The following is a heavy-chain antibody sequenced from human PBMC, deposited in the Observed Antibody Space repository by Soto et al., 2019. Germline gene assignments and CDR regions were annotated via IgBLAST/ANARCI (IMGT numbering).Heavy chain of an antibody. V-gene: IGHV1-3*01. CDR3: ARDIQSVGPRANDAFEV. D-gene: IGHD5-18*01. CDR2: LNPDTGNT. J-gene: IGHJ3*01. Sequence: QVPLVQSGAELKKPGASVNISCTASGFTFSDNLINWVRQVPGQGLEWMGWLNPDTGNTRYSETFQSRVTISRHPSASIAYLELSGLENEDTALYFCARDIQSVGPRANDAFEVWGQGTMITVSS. CDR1: GFTFSDNL.